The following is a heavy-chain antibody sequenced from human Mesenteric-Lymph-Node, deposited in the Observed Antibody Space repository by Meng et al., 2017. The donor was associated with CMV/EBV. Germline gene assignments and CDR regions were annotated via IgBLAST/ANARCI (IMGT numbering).Heavy chain of an antibody. D-gene: IGHD3-10*01. CDR2: VYYTGSN. Sequence: SETLSLTCTVSGGSISNSRIYWAWIRQAPGKGLEWIGNVYYTGSNFYNPSLKSRVTISIDTSKNQFSLKLSSVNAADTAVYYCAPYYSGSGTYPSDPWGQGTLVTVSS. CDR1: GGSISNSRIY. J-gene: IGHJ5*02. V-gene: IGHV4-39*07. CDR3: APYYSGSGTYPSDP.